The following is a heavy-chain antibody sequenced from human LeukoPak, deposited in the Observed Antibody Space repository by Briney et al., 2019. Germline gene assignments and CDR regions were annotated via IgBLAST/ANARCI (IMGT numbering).Heavy chain of an antibody. CDR3: ARKENSGYDLATLDY. J-gene: IGHJ4*02. D-gene: IGHD5-12*01. CDR1: GFTFSTYS. Sequence: PGGSLRLSCASSGFTFSTYSMNWVRQAPGKGLEWVSSISSSSSYIYYADSVKGRFTISRDNAKNSLYLQMNSLRTEFMAQYYCARKENSGYDLATLDYWGQGTLVTVSS. CDR2: ISSSSSYI. V-gene: IGHV3-21*01.